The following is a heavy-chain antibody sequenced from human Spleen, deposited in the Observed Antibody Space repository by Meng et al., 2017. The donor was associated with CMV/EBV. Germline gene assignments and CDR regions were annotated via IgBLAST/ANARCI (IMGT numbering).Heavy chain of an antibody. Sequence: KASGYTFTGYYIHWVRKAPGQGLEWMGWINPNTGGTKFAKKFQGRVTMTTDTSISTVYMYLDRLRFDDTAVYYCARIMAVAGQPSDYWGQGTLSPSPQ. V-gene: IGHV1-2*02. CDR3: ARIMAVAGQPSDY. D-gene: IGHD6-19*01. J-gene: IGHJ4*02. CDR2: INPNTGGT. CDR1: GYTFTGYY.